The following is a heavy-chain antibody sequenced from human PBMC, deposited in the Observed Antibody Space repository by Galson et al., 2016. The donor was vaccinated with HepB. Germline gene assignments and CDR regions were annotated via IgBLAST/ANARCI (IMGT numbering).Heavy chain of an antibody. V-gene: IGHV1-3*01. J-gene: IGHJ4*02. CDR2: INAGNGNT. CDR3: ARGMDTSMVTLDY. Sequence: SVKVSCKASRYTFSDYYMHWVRQAPGQRLEWMGGINAGNGNTIYSEEFKGRVTITGDTSATTVYMELSSLRSEDTAVYFCARGMDTSMVTLDYWGQGTLVTVSS. D-gene: IGHD5-18*01. CDR1: RYTFSDYY.